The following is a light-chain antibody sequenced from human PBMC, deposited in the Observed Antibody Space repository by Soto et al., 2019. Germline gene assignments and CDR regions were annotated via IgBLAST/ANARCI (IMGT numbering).Light chain of an antibody. CDR1: SSEVCGYNY. Sequence: QSVLTQPASVSGSPGQAITISCTGNSSEVCGYNYVSWYQQHPGKAPKLMIYDVSDRPSGVSNRFSGSKSGNTASLTISGLQAEDEADYYCCSYTSSSTPNYVFGIGTKVTVL. J-gene: IGLJ1*01. CDR2: DVS. CDR3: CSYTSSSTPNYV. V-gene: IGLV2-14*01.